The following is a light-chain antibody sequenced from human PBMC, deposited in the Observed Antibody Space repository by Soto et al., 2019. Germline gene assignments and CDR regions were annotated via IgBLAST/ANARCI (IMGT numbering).Light chain of an antibody. CDR3: MQALQIPSIT. CDR1: QSLLHSNGYNY. CDR2: LGS. V-gene: IGKV2-28*01. J-gene: IGKJ5*01. Sequence: DIVMTQSPLSLPVTPGEPASISCRSSQSLLHSNGYNYLDWYLQKPGQSPQLLIYLGSNRASGVPDRFSGSGSGTDFTLKISRVEAEDVGVYYCMQALQIPSITFGQGTRLEIK.